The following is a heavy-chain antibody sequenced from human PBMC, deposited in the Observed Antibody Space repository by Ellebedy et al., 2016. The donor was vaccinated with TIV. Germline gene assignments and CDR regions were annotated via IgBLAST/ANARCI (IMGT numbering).Heavy chain of an antibody. CDR3: ARSGGAVAGLNY. V-gene: IGHV3-30-3*01. CDR1: GFNFSTYA. J-gene: IGHJ4*02. D-gene: IGHD6-19*01. CDR2: ISSDGSNT. Sequence: GGSLRLXXAASGFNFSTYAMHWVRQAPGKGLEWAAVISSDGSNTYYANSVKGRFTISRDNSRNTLYLQLNSLRPEDTAIYYCARSGGAVAGLNYWGQGTLVTGSS.